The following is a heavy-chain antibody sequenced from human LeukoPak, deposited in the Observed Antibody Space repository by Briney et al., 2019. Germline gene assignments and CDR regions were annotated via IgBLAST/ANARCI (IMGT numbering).Heavy chain of an antibody. CDR2: VHLSGAT. J-gene: IGHJ4*02. V-gene: IGHV4-4*02. CDR3: RRESGAFSPFGF. D-gene: IGHD1-26*01. CDR1: GGSITTTNW. Sequence: SGTLSLTCAVSGGSITTTNWWSCVRQPPGKGLEWIGEVHLSGATNYNPSLESRVSMSIDKSKNHLSLEVTSVTAADTAIYYCRRESGAFSPFGFWGQGTLLTVSS.